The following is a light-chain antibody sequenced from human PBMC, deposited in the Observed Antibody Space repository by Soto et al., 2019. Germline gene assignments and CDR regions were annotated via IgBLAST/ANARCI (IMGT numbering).Light chain of an antibody. Sequence: QSVLTQPPSASGTPGQRVTISCSGSSSNIGSNTVNWYQQLPETAPKLLIYSNNQRPSGVPDRFSGSKSGTSASLAISGLQSEDEADYYCAAWDDSLNGVVFGGGTKVPVL. CDR3: AAWDDSLNGVV. CDR2: SNN. CDR1: SSNIGSNT. J-gene: IGLJ2*01. V-gene: IGLV1-44*01.